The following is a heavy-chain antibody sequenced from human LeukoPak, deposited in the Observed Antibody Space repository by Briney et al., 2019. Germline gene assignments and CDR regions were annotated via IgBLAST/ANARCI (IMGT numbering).Heavy chain of an antibody. V-gene: IGHV3-30*18. CDR2: ISYDGSNK. Sequence: GGSLRLSCAASGFPFSGYGMHWVRQAPGKGPEWVAVISYDGSNKYFADSVKGRFTISRDNSKNTLYLQMNNLRAEDTAMYYCAKDRAVATILHYWGQGTLVTVSS. CDR3: AKDRAVATILHY. D-gene: IGHD5-12*01. J-gene: IGHJ4*02. CDR1: GFPFSGYG.